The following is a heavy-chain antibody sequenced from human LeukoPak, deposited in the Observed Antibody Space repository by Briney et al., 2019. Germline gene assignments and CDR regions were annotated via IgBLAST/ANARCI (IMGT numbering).Heavy chain of an antibody. V-gene: IGHV1-46*01. J-gene: IGHJ6*02. CDR3: ARDIGGYDHYYGMDV. CDR1: GYTFTSYY. Sequence: ASXXXSCXASGYTFTSYYMHWVRQAPGXGXXXXXIINPSGGSTSYAQKFQGRVTMTRDTSTSTVYMELSSLRSEDTAVYYCARDIGGYDHYYGMDVWGQGTTVTVSS. D-gene: IGHD5-12*01. CDR2: INPSGGST.